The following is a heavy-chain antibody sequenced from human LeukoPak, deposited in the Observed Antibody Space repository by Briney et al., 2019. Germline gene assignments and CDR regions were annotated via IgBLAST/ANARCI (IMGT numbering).Heavy chain of an antibody. CDR1: GYTLTELS. J-gene: IGHJ4*02. V-gene: IGHV1-24*01. D-gene: IGHD6-13*01. Sequence: ASVKVSCTVSGYTLTELSMHWVRQAPGKGLEWMGGFDPEDGETIYAQKFQGRVTMTEDTSTDTACMELSSLRSEDTAVYYCATTHRVAAAGTFDYWGQGTLVTVSS. CDR2: FDPEDGET. CDR3: ATTHRVAAAGTFDY.